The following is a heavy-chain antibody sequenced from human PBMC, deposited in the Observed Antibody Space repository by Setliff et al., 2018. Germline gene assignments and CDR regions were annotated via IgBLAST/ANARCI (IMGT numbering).Heavy chain of an antibody. Sequence: TLSLTCTVPRGPINSHYWSWIRQPAGKGLEWIGRIYADGSTNYNPSLKSRVTMSIDTSKNQFFLEVRSVTAADTAVYYCARDRGSNNSPEDFDYWGLGTLVTVSS. J-gene: IGHJ4*02. CDR3: ARDRGSNNSPEDFDY. CDR2: IYADGST. D-gene: IGHD1-20*01. CDR1: RGPINSHY. V-gene: IGHV4-4*07.